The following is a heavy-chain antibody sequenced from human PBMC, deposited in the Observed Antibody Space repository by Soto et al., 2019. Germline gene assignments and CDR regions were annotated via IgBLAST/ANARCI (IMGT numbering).Heavy chain of an antibody. V-gene: IGHV4-4*02. J-gene: IGHJ6*02. Sequence: QVQLQESGPGLVKPSGTLSLTCAVSGGSISSSNWWSWVRQPPGKGLEWIGEIYHSGSSNYNPSLNSRVTISVDKSKNLFSLKLSCGTAADTTVYYCARVPVLATYYYYYGMDVWGQGTTVTVSS. CDR3: ARVPVLATYYYYYGMDV. CDR2: IYHSGSS. CDR1: GGSISSSNW. D-gene: IGHD3-3*02.